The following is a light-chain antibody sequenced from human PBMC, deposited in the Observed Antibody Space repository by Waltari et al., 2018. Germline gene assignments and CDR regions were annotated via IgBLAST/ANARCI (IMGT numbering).Light chain of an antibody. Sequence: DLVMTQSPDSLGVSLGERATIHCKSSQNLLYSSDNKNYLAWYQQKPGQPPKMLISWAATRESGVPDRCSGSRSCTDFTLTISSLQAEDVAVYYCQQYYSAMYTFGQGTKLDIK. V-gene: IGKV4-1*01. CDR2: WAA. J-gene: IGKJ2*01. CDR1: QNLLYSSDNKNY. CDR3: QQYYSAMYT.